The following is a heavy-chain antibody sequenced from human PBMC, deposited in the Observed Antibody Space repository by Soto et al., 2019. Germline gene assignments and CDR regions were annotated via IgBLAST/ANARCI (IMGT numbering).Heavy chain of an antibody. J-gene: IGHJ4*02. D-gene: IGHD6-6*01. CDR2: ISSSGSST. V-gene: IGHV3-11*01. CDR3: ARAAAARRAAWY. CDR1: GFTFGDYY. Sequence: QVQLVESGGGLVKPGGSLRLSCAASGFTFGDYYMSWIRQAPGKGLEWVSYISSSGSSTYYVDSVRGRFTISRDNAKNSLYLQMDSLGAEDTAVYYCARAAAARRAAWYWGQGTLVTVSS.